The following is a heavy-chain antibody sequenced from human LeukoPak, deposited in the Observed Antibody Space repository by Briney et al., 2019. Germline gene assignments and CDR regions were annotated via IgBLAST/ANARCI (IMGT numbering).Heavy chain of an antibody. D-gene: IGHD6-6*01. CDR3: AAMGSAID. CDR1: GFTFSSYA. CDR2: ISYDGSNK. J-gene: IGHJ4*02. V-gene: IGHV3-30*04. Sequence: GGSLRLSCAASGFTFSSYAMHWVRQAPGKGLEWVAVISYDGSNKYYADSVKGRFTISRDNSKNTLYLQMNSLRAEDTAVYHCAAMGSAIDWGQGTLVTVSS.